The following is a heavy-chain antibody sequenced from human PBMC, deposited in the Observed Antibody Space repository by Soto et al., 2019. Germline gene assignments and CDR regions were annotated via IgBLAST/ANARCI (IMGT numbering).Heavy chain of an antibody. CDR2: TYYRSKWYN. CDR3: ARSRTGTRYYYYYMDV. J-gene: IGHJ6*03. V-gene: IGHV6-1*01. D-gene: IGHD1-7*01. Sequence: SQTLSLTCAISGDSVSSNSATWNWIRQSPSGGLEWLGRTYYRSKWYNDYAVSVESRITINPDTSKNQFSLQLNSVTPEDTAVYYCARSRTGTRYYYYYMDVWGKGTTVTVSS. CDR1: GDSVSSNSAT.